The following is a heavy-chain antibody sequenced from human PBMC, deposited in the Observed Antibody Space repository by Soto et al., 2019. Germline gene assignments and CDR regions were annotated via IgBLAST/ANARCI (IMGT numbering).Heavy chain of an antibody. J-gene: IGHJ4*02. CDR2: SIPIFGTA. CDR1: GGTFSSYA. Sequence: QVQLVQSGAEVKKPGSSVKVSCKASGGTFSSYAISWVRQAPGQGLEWMGGSIPIFGTANYAQKVQGRVTITADESTSTAYMELGSLRYEDTAVYYCAREGADYVLGSYRSSHPRFDYWGQGTLVTVSS. D-gene: IGHD3-16*02. CDR3: AREGADYVLGSYRSSHPRFDY. V-gene: IGHV1-69*12.